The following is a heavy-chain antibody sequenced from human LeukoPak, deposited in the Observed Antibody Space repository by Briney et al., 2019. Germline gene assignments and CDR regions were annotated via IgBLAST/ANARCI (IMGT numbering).Heavy chain of an antibody. CDR1: GFTVRSNY. D-gene: IGHD3-10*01. Sequence: GGSLRLSCAASGFTVRSNYMSWVRQAPGKGLEWVSVIYSGGSTYYADSVKGRFTISRDNSKNTLYLQMNSLRAEDTAVYYCARGGHNYYGSGSYYNFDYWGQGTLVTVSS. J-gene: IGHJ4*02. CDR3: ARGGHNYYGSGSYYNFDY. V-gene: IGHV3-66*01. CDR2: IYSGGST.